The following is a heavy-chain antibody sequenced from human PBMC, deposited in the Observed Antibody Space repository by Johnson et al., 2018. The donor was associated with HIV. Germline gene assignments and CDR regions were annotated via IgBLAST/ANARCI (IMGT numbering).Heavy chain of an antibody. J-gene: IGHJ3*01. V-gene: IGHV3-64*01. CDR1: GFTFSNYP. D-gene: IGHD7-27*01. Sequence: VQLVESGGGLVQSGGSQRLSCAASGFTFSNYPMHWVRQAPGKGLEYVSGISSNGGSTNYANSVKGRFTISRDNSKNTLDLQMGSLRAEDTAVYYCARGMLTGDVGAYDFWGQGTMVTVSS. CDR3: ARGMLTGDVGAYDF. CDR2: ISSNGGST.